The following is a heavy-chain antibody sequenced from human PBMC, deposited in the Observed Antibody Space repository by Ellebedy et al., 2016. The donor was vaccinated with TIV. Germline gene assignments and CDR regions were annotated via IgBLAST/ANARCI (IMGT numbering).Heavy chain of an antibody. D-gene: IGHD5/OR15-5a*01. CDR2: IHAGNGNT. CDR3: ARAGNGFYEIAY. Sequence: AASMKVSCKASGYTFTAYTMHWVRQAPGQRLEWMGWIHAGNGNTKYSQNFQGRVSFARDTSANTVYMEVSSLTFADTAVYFCARAGNGFYEIAYWGQGTLVTVSS. V-gene: IGHV1-3*01. J-gene: IGHJ4*02. CDR1: GYTFTAYT.